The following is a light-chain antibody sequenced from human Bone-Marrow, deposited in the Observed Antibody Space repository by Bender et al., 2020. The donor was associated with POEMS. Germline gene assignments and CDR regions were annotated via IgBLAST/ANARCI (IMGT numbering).Light chain of an antibody. CDR2: SSH. J-gene: IGLJ3*02. Sequence: QSVLTQPPSASGTPGQRVTISCSGGSSNIGAHAVNWYQHLPGTAPKLLIYSSHRRPSEVPDRFSRSWSGTSASLAISGLQSEDEADYSCAVWDDSLNGWVFGGGTKLTVL. V-gene: IGLV1-44*01. CDR1: SSNIGAHA. CDR3: AVWDDSLNGWV.